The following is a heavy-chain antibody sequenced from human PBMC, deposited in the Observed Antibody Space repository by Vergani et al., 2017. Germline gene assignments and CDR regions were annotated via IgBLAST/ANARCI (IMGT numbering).Heavy chain of an antibody. CDR1: GNSFTSYW. J-gene: IGHJ6*02. V-gene: IGHV5-51*01. CDR3: ARMLGAVATNIPYSYGMDV. CDR2: TYPGDSDT. D-gene: IGHD2-15*01. Sequence: EVQLVQAGAEVKQPGESLKISCKGSGNSFTSYWIGWVRQMPGEGLEWLGITYPGDSDTRYSPSFQGQVTISADKSISTAYLQWSSLKASGTAMYYCARMLGAVATNIPYSYGMDVWGQGTTVTVSS.